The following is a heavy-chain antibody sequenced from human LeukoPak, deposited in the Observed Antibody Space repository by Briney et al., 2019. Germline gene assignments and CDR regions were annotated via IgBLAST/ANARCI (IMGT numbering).Heavy chain of an antibody. CDR1: GFTFSSYG. V-gene: IGHV3-30*02. D-gene: IGHD3-22*01. J-gene: IGHJ4*02. Sequence: GGSLRLSCAASGFTFSSYGIHWVRQAPGKGLEWVAFIRYDGSNKYYADSVKGRFTISRDNSKNTLCLQMNSLRAEDTAVYYCAKVYYDGGGYYSQYFDYWGQGTLVTVSS. CDR3: AKVYYDGGGYYSQYFDY. CDR2: IRYDGSNK.